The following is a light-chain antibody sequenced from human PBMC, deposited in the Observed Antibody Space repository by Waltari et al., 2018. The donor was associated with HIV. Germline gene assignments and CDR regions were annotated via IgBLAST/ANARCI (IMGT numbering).Light chain of an antibody. Sequence: QSALTQPASVSGSPGQSITISCAGTSSDVGTYYYVSWYQQHPGKAPKLMIYEVSKRPSGVSDRFSCSKSGNTASLTISWLQAEDEAHYYCSSYTAISVYAVFGGGTKLTVL. J-gene: IGLJ2*01. CDR1: SSDVGTYYY. V-gene: IGLV2-14*01. CDR3: SSYTAISVYAV. CDR2: EVS.